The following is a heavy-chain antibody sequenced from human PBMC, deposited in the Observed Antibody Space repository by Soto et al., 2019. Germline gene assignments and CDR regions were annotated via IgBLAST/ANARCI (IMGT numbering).Heavy chain of an antibody. J-gene: IGHJ6*02. CDR2: MSYSGST. D-gene: IGHD3-22*01. CDR3: SRGTIDYFDTIRSGYGLDV. Sequence: QVRLQESGPGLVKPSQTLSLTCSVSGVSIGSADFYWSWIRQPPGKALEWLGDMSYSGSTYYNPSIQSRITMSLDTSKNNFSLTLTSVTAADTAVYLCSRGTIDYFDTIRSGYGLDVWGQGTAVSVSS. CDR1: GVSIGSADFY. V-gene: IGHV4-30-4*01.